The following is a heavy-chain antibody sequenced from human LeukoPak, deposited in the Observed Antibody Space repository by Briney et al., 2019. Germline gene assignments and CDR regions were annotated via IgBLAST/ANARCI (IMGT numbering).Heavy chain of an antibody. CDR3: ARVGGYCTTTSCSYGMDV. CDR1: GYTXTVYY. CDR2: LNPNSGGT. Sequence: ASVKVSCKASGYTXTVYYMHWVRQAPGQGLEWMGWLNPNSGGTNYAQKFQGRVTMTRDTSISTAYVELSSLTSDDTAVYYCARVGGYCTTTSCSYGMDVWGQGTTVTVSS. D-gene: IGHD2-2*01. V-gene: IGHV1-2*02. J-gene: IGHJ6*02.